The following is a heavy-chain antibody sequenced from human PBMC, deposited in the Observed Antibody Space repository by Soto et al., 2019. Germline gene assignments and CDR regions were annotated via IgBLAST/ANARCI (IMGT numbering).Heavy chain of an antibody. Sequence: SVKVSCKASGGTFSSYTISWVRQAPGQGLEWMGRIIPILGIANYAQKFQGRVTITADKSTSTAYMELSSLKSEDTAVYYCAARYCVSSSCPEFDYWGQGTLVTVSS. CDR3: AARYCVSSSCPEFDY. V-gene: IGHV1-69*02. CDR1: GGTFSSYT. J-gene: IGHJ4*02. D-gene: IGHD2-2*01. CDR2: IIPILGIA.